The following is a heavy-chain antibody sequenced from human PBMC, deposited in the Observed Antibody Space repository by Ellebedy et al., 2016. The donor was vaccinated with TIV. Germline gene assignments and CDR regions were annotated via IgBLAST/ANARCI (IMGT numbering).Heavy chain of an antibody. D-gene: IGHD2-21*01. CDR1: GVTVGSYN. Sequence: PGGSLRLSCAAPGVTVGSYNINWVRQAQRKGLAWVSVLQSGGGTHYADSVKGRFTVSRDNSRNTLYLQMNSLSVEDTAVYYCTRARGGGGSVDYWGQGTLVTVSS. J-gene: IGHJ4*02. CDR3: TRARGGGGSVDY. CDR2: LQSGGGT. V-gene: IGHV3-66*01.